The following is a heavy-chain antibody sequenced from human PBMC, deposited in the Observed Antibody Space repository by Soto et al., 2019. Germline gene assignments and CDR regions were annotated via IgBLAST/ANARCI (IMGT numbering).Heavy chain of an antibody. CDR2: INAGNGNT. J-gene: IGHJ4*02. CDR1: GYTFTSYA. D-gene: IGHD3-3*01. Sequence: QVQLVQSGAEVKKPGASVKVSCKASGYTFTSYAMHWVRQAPGQRLEWMGWINAGNGNTKYSQKFQGRVTITRDTSASTAYMELSSLRSEDTAVYYCVREWSITIFGVVIIGLDYWGQGTLVTVSS. CDR3: VREWSITIFGVVIIGLDY. V-gene: IGHV1-3*01.